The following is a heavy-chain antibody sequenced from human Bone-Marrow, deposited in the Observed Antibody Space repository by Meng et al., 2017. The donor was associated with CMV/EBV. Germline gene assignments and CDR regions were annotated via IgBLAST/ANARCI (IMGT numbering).Heavy chain of an antibody. CDR2: IYDSGST. D-gene: IGHD3-3*01. CDR1: GGSINTNTYY. Sequence: SETLSLTCTVSGGSINTNTYYWGWIRQTPGEGLEWIGSIYDSGSTYYNPSLKSRVTMSVDTSKNQFSLNLSSVTAADTAVYFCARSADNDFWSGYSYWGQGTLVTVSS. CDR3: ARSADNDFWSGYSY. V-gene: IGHV4-39*01. J-gene: IGHJ4*02.